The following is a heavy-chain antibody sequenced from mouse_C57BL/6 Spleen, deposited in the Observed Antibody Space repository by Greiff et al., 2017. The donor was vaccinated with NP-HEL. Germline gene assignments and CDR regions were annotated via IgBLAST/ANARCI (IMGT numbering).Heavy chain of an antibody. D-gene: IGHD1-1*01. CDR1: GYTFTSYW. V-gene: IGHV1-69*01. J-gene: IGHJ3*01. CDR3: ARYYGSSPWFAY. CDR2: IDPSDSYT. Sequence: QVQLKQPGAELVMPGASVKLSCKASGYTFTSYWMHWVKQRPGQGLEWIGEIDPSDSYTNYNQKFKGKSTLTVDKSSSTAYMQLSSLTSEDSAVYYCARYYGSSPWFAYWGQGTLVTVSA.